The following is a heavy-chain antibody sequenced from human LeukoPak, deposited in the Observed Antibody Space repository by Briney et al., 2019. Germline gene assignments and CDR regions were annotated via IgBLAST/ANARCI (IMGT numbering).Heavy chain of an antibody. V-gene: IGHV4-39*07. J-gene: IGHJ5*02. Sequence: PSETLSLTCTVSGGSISSSTFYWGWIRQPPGKGLEWIGTIYYSGSTFYNPSLKSRVTVSVDTSKNQFSLKLSSVTAADTAVYYCARTRQYFSWSGRSWFDPWGQGTLVTVSS. D-gene: IGHD6-13*01. CDR1: GGSISSSTFY. CDR3: ARTRQYFSWSGRSWFDP. CDR2: IYYSGST.